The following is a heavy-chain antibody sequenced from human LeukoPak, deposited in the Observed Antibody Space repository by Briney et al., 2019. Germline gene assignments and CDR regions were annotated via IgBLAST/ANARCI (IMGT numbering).Heavy chain of an antibody. CDR1: GFTFSSYA. J-gene: IGHJ4*02. Sequence: GGSLRLSCAASGFTFSSYAMHWVRQAPGKGLEWVAVISYDGSNKYYADSVKGRFTIPRDNSKNTLYLQMNSLRAEDTAVYYCARASYITTNWGSYFDYWGQGTLVTVSS. CDR3: ARASYITTNWGSYFDY. V-gene: IGHV3-30*04. CDR2: ISYDGSNK. D-gene: IGHD7-27*01.